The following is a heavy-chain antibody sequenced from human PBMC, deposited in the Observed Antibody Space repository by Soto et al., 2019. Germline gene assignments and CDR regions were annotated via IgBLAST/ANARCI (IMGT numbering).Heavy chain of an antibody. V-gene: IGHV1-69*13. Sequence: GASVKVSCKASGGTFSSYAISWVRQAPGQGLEWMRGIIPIFGTANYAQKFQGRVTITADESTSTAYMELSSLRSEDTAVYYCARGYSSYIVVVPAAMAPPYYYYGMDVWGQGTTVTVSS. J-gene: IGHJ6*02. CDR3: ARGYSSYIVVVPAAMAPPYYYYGMDV. CDR1: GGTFSSYA. CDR2: IIPIFGTA. D-gene: IGHD2-2*01.